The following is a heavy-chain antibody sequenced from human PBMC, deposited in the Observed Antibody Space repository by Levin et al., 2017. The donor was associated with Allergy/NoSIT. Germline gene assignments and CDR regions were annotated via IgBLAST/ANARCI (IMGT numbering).Heavy chain of an antibody. CDR3: ARRDTYSSGFI. CDR1: GGSISSSSYY. V-gene: IGHV4-39*01. Sequence: GSLRLSCTVSGGSISSSSYYWGWIRQPPGKGLEWIGSIYYSGSTYYNPSLKSRVTISVDTSKNQFSLKLSSVTAADTAVYYCARRDTYSSGFIWGQGTLVTVSS. CDR2: IYYSGST. J-gene: IGHJ4*02. D-gene: IGHD6-19*01.